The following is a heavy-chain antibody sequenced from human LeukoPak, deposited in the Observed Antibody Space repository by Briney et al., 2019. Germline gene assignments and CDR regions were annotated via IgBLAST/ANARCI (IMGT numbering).Heavy chain of an antibody. V-gene: IGHV4-39*01. Sequence: SETLSPTCTVSGGSISSSSYYWGWIRQPPGKGLEWIGSIYYSGSTYYNPSLKSRVTISVDTSKNQFSLKLSSVTAADTAVYYCARQTYYDILTGSLGDFDYWGQGTLVTVSS. D-gene: IGHD3-9*01. CDR3: ARQTYYDILTGSLGDFDY. CDR1: GGSISSSSYY. CDR2: IYYSGST. J-gene: IGHJ4*02.